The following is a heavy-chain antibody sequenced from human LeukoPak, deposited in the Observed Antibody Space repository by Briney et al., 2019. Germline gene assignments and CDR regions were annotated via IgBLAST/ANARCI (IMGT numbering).Heavy chain of an antibody. V-gene: IGHV4-59*01. CDR2: IHYSGGT. CDR3: ARGVGGSWYNY. Sequence: ASETLSLTCTVSGGSLSSYYWSWIRQPPGKRLEWIGYIHYSGGTTYNPSHKSRVTISLDTSNNQFSLSLSSMTAADTAVYYCARGVGGSWYNYWGQGILVTVSS. J-gene: IGHJ4*02. D-gene: IGHD6-13*01. CDR1: GGSLSSYY.